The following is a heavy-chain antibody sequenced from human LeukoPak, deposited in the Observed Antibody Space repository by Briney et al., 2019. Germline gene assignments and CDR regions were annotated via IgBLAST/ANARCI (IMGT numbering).Heavy chain of an antibody. CDR3: ARAGFGLAPLRGTPFDY. CDR1: GGSISSSSYC. D-gene: IGHD3-10*01. J-gene: IGHJ4*02. V-gene: IGHV4-39*07. Sequence: SETLSLTCTVSGGSISSSSYCWGWIRQPPGKGLEWIGSIYYSGSTNYNPSLKSRVTISVDTSKNQFSLKLSSVTAADTAVYYCARAGFGLAPLRGTPFDYWGQGTLVTVSS. CDR2: IYYSGST.